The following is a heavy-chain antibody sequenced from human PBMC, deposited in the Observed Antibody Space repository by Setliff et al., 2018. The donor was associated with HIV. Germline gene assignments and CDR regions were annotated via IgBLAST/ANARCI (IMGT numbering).Heavy chain of an antibody. Sequence: SETLSLTCAVYGGTFSGHYWSWIRQPPGQGLDWIGEIHPSGNTYYNPSLQSRVTISVDTSKNQFSLKLSSVTAADTAVYYCAQLGMVDDFDYWGQGTLVTVSS. V-gene: IGHV4-34*08. J-gene: IGHJ4*02. CDR3: AQLGMVDDFDY. D-gene: IGHD1-1*01. CDR1: GGTFSGHY. CDR2: IHPSGNT.